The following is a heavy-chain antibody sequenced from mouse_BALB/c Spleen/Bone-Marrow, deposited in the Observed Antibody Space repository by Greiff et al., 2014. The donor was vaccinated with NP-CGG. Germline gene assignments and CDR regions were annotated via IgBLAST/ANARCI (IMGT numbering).Heavy chain of an antibody. CDR3: AREGYYGSPFAY. Sequence: QVQLQQSGAELAKPGASVKMSCKASGYTFTSYWMHWVKQRPGQGLEWIGYINPSTGYTEYNQKFKDKATLTADKSSSTAYVQLSSLTSEDSAVYYCAREGYYGSPFAYWGQGTLVTVSA. D-gene: IGHD1-1*01. CDR1: GYTFTSYW. CDR2: INPSTGYT. V-gene: IGHV1-7*01. J-gene: IGHJ3*01.